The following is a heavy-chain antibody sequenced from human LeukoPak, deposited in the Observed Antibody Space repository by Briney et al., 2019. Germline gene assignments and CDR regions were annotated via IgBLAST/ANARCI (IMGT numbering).Heavy chain of an antibody. D-gene: IGHD3-9*01. V-gene: IGHV4-39*07. CDR3: ARGDGFDWSLDY. Sequence: SETLSLTCTVSGGSISSSSHYWGWIRQPPGKGLEWIVNIYYSGSTYYNPSLTSRVTISVDTSKNQCSLKLSSVTAADTAVYYCARGDGFDWSLDYWGQGTLVTVSA. J-gene: IGHJ4*02. CDR2: IYYSGST. CDR1: GGSISSSSHY.